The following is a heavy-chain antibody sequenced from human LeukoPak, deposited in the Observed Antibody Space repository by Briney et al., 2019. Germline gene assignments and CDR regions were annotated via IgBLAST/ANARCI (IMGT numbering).Heavy chain of an antibody. CDR3: ARLHSGYDSPEDDAFDI. V-gene: IGHV4-4*09. CDR1: GGSISSYY. CDR2: IYTSGST. D-gene: IGHD5-12*01. J-gene: IGHJ3*02. Sequence: SETLSLTCTVSGGSISSYYWSWIRQPPGKGLEWIGYIYTSGSTNYNPSLKSRVTISVDTSKNQFSLKLSSVTAADTAVYYCARLHSGYDSPEDDAFDIWGQGTMVTVSS.